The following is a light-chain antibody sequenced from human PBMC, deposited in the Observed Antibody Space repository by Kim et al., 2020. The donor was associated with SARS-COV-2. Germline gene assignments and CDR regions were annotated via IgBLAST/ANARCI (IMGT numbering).Light chain of an antibody. CDR2: QDS. CDR3: QAWDSSAHWV. V-gene: IGLV3-1*01. J-gene: IGLJ3*02. Sequence: SSELTQPPSVSVSPGQTASITCSGDKLGDKYACWYQQKPGQSPVLVIYQDSTRPSGIPERFSGSNSGNTATLTISGTQAMDEADYYCQAWDSSAHWVFGGGTQLTVL. CDR1: KLGDKY.